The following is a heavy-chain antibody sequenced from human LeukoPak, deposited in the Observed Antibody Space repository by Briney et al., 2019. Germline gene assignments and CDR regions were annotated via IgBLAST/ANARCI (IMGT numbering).Heavy chain of an antibody. CDR2: IYTGGGT. D-gene: IGHD3-3*01. CDR3: AHYDFWSGHALDI. V-gene: IGHV3-66*01. CDR1: ESIVSGNY. J-gene: IGHJ3*02. Sequence: GGSLRLSCAASESIVSGNYMTWARQAPGKGLEWLSVIYTGGGTYYADSVKGRFTISRDTSKTTVYLQMNSLRGDDTAIYYCAHYDFWSGHALDIWGQGTMVTVSS.